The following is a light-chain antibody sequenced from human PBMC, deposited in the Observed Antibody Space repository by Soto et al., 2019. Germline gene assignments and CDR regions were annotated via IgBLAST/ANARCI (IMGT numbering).Light chain of an antibody. Sequence: QSVLTQPASVSGSPGQSITISCTGTSSDIGAYIFVSWYQQHAGKAPKLMLYDVNIRPSGVSNRCSGSESGNTASLTISGLQAEDEADYYCTSWTTSTTMIFGGGTKLTVL. J-gene: IGLJ2*01. CDR2: DVN. CDR1: SSDIGAYIF. V-gene: IGLV2-14*03. CDR3: TSWTTSTTMI.